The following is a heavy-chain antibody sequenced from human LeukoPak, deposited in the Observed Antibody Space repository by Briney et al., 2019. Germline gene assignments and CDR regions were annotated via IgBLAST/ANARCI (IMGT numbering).Heavy chain of an antibody. CDR3: AKSAVTSHSPAYYYYMDV. D-gene: IGHD2-2*01. Sequence: GGSLRLSCATSGFTFSSYVMHWVRQAPGKGLEWVAFIRYDGSNKYYSDSVKGRFTISRDNSKNTLYLQMNSLRPEDTAVYYCAKSAVTSHSPAYYYYMDVWGKGTTVTISS. V-gene: IGHV3-30*02. CDR2: IRYDGSNK. J-gene: IGHJ6*03. CDR1: GFTFSSYV.